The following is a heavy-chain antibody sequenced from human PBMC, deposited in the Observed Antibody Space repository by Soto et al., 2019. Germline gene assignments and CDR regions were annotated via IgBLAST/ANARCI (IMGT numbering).Heavy chain of an antibody. CDR2: VFHTGNT. Sequence: KPSETLSLTCAVSGDSISSSVWWTWVRQPPGKGLEWIGEVFHTGNTNYNPSLKSRVTMSVDKSTNEFSLKVTSLTAADTAIYYCATKAWVRFDYWGQGALVTVSS. CDR1: GDSISSSVW. J-gene: IGHJ4*02. CDR3: ATKAWVRFDY. D-gene: IGHD7-27*01. V-gene: IGHV4-4*02.